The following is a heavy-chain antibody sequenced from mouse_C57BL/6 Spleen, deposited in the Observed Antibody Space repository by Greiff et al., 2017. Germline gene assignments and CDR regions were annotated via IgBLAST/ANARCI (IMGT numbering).Heavy chain of an antibody. V-gene: IGHV14-4*01. CDR3: TTRIKDYFDY. CDR1: GFNIKDDY. D-gene: IGHD1-3*01. Sequence: EVKLQESGAELVRPGASVKLSCTASGFNIKDDYMHWVKQRPEQGLEWIGWIDPENGDTEYASKFQGKATITADTSSNTAYLQLSSLTSEDTAVYYCTTRIKDYFDYWGQGTTLTVSS. J-gene: IGHJ2*01. CDR2: IDPENGDT.